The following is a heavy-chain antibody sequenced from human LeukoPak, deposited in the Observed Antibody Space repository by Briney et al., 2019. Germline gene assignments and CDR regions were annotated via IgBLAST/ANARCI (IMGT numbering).Heavy chain of an antibody. Sequence: GGSLRLSCAASGFTPSSFEMNWVRQAPGKGLEWVAYTRGGGGVIKHADSVKGRFTISRENADNSLYLQMKSLRVEDTAVYYCARGGAYFYVPYWGQGALVTVSS. J-gene: IGHJ4*02. CDR3: ARGGAYFYVPY. CDR2: TRGGGGVI. CDR1: GFTPSSFE. V-gene: IGHV3-48*03. D-gene: IGHD2-21*01.